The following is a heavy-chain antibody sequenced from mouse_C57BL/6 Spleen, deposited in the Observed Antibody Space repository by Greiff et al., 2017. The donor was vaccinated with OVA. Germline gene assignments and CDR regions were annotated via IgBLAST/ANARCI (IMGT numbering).Heavy chain of an antibody. Sequence: EVQLQESGAELVRPGASVTLSCTASGFNIKDDYMHWVKQRPEQGLEWIGWIDPENGDTEYASQFQGKATITADTSSNTAYLQLSSLTSEDTAVYYCTAYYSNHWYFDVWGTGTTVTVSS. CDR2: IDPENGDT. J-gene: IGHJ1*03. V-gene: IGHV14-4*01. CDR3: TAYYSNHWYFDV. CDR1: GFNIKDDY. D-gene: IGHD2-5*01.